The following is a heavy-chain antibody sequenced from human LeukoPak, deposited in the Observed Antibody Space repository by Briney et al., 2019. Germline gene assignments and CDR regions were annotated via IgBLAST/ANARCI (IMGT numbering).Heavy chain of an antibody. D-gene: IGHD1-1*01. J-gene: IGHJ4*02. CDR1: GYTFITYY. CDR2: ITPSGGST. V-gene: IGHV1-46*04. Sequence: ASVRVSCEASGYTFITYYIHWVRQAPGQGLEWMGIITPSGGSTTYAQKLQGRVTMTRDMSTSTVYMELSSLRSEDTAVYYCARATTWNDGNDYWGQGTLVTVSS. CDR3: ARATTWNDGNDY.